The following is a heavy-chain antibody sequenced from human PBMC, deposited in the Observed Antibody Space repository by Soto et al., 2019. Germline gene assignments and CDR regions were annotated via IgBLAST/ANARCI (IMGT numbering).Heavy chain of an antibody. J-gene: IGHJ6*02. D-gene: IGHD2-2*01. Sequence: ASVKVSFKASGYTFTSYGISWVRQAPGQGLEWMGWISAYNGNTNYAQKLQGRVTMTTDTSTSTAYMELRSLRSDDTAVYYCARDISTRDRGLYYYYGMDVWGQGTTVTVSS. CDR1: GYTFTSYG. V-gene: IGHV1-18*01. CDR2: ISAYNGNT. CDR3: ARDISTRDRGLYYYYGMDV.